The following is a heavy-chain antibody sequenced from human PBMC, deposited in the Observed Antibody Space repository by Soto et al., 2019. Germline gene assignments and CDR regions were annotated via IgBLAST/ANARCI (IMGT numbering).Heavy chain of an antibody. V-gene: IGHV3-7*04. D-gene: IGHD1-26*01. J-gene: IGHJ4*02. CDR2: INQDGSEK. Sequence: EVHLVESGGGLVQTGGSLRLSCAIFESTVSRYWMNWVRQARGKGLEWVAHINQDGSEKYYVDSVKGRFTISRDNAKKSLYLQMTRLSPAATAMYYCSGGVGEAFGGQGTLVTVSS. CDR1: ESTVSRYW. CDR3: SGGVGEAF.